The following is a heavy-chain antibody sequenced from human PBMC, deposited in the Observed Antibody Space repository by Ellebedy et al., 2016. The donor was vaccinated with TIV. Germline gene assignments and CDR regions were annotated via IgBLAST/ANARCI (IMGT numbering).Heavy chain of an antibody. CDR2: IDPRGGGT. CDR3: ATYGSGTYASFDY. D-gene: IGHD3-10*01. Sequence: ASVKVSCKATGYSFTRYYMHWVRQAPGQGLKWMGVIDPRGGGTTYEQTFQGRVNMTRDTSTSTVYMELSSLRSEDNAIYYCATYGSGTYASFDYWGQGTLVTVSS. CDR1: GYSFTRYY. V-gene: IGHV1-46*01. J-gene: IGHJ4*02.